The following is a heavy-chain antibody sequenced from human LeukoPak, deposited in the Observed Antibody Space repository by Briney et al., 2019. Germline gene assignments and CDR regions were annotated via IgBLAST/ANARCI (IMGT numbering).Heavy chain of an antibody. CDR2: INHSGST. V-gene: IGHV4-34*01. J-gene: IGHJ5*02. CDR3: ARRIVVVPAARGWFDP. D-gene: IGHD2-2*01. CDR1: GGSFSGYY. Sequence: SETLSLTCAVYGGSFSGYYWSWIRQPPGKGLEWIGEINHSGSTNYNPSLKSRVTISVDTSKNQSSLKLSSVTAADTAVYYCARRIVVVPAARGWFDPWGQGTLVTVSS.